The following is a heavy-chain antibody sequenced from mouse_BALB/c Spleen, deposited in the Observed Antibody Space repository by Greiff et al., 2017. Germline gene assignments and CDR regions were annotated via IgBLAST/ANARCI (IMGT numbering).Heavy chain of an antibody. Sequence: VQLQQSGTVLARPGASVKMSCKASGYTFTSYWMHWVNQRPGQGLEWIGAIYPGNSDTSYNQKFKGKAKLTAVTSTSTAYMELSSLTNEDSAVYYCTRINYRYDVDYFDYWGQGTTLTVSS. CDR3: TRINYRYDVDYFDY. D-gene: IGHD2-14*01. V-gene: IGHV1-5*01. CDR1: GYTFTSYW. J-gene: IGHJ2*01. CDR2: IYPGNSDT.